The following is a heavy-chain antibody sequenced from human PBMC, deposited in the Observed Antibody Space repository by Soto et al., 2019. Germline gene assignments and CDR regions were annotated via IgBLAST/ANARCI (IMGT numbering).Heavy chain of an antibody. Sequence: SLGLACAACGVTVDDYAVHGVGQAPGKGLEWVSGISWNSGSIGYADSVKGRFTISRDNAKNSLYLQMNSLRAEDTALYYCATERMVPSLDSWGPGPLVTVS. CDR3: ATERMVPSLDS. J-gene: IGHJ4*02. D-gene: IGHD3-10*01. CDR2: ISWNSGSI. V-gene: IGHV3-9*01. CDR1: GVTVDDYA.